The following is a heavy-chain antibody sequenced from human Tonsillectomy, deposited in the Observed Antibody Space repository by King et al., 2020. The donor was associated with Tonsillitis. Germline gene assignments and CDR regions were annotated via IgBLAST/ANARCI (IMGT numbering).Heavy chain of an antibody. Sequence: VQLVESGGGVVQPGRSLRLSCAASGFTFSSYGMHWVRPVPGKGLEWVAVISYDGSDKYYADSVKGRFTISRDNSKNTLYVQMNSLRDEDTAVYYCARVKAAAGTWFDYWGQGTLVTVSS. J-gene: IGHJ4*02. D-gene: IGHD6-13*01. CDR1: GFTFSSYG. V-gene: IGHV3-30*03. CDR2: ISYDGSDK. CDR3: ARVKAAAGTWFDY.